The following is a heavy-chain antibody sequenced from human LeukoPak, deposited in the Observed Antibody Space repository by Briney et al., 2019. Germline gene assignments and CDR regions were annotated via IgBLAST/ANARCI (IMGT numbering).Heavy chain of an antibody. V-gene: IGHV1-46*01. D-gene: IGHD5-18*01. CDR3: ARASGLRYSWVY. CDR2: INPSGGST. Sequence: ASVKVSCKASGYTFTSYYMHWVRQAPGQGLEWMGIINPSGGSTSYAQKLQGRVTMTRDTSTSTVYMELSSLRSEDTAVYYCARASGLRYSWVYWGQGTLVTVSS. CDR1: GYTFTSYY. J-gene: IGHJ4*02.